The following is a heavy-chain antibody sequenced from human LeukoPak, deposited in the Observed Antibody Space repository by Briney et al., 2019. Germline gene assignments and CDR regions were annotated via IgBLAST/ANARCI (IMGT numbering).Heavy chain of an antibody. CDR1: GGSISSGDYY. CDR2: IYYSGST. V-gene: IGHV4-39*07. Sequence: SETLSLTCTVSGGSISSGDYYWSWIRQPPGKGLEWIGSIYYSGSTYYNPSLKSRVTISVDTSKNQFSLKLSSVTAADTAVYYCARVHFSPTDREQKNMVRGSPRVRYYYMDVWGKGTTVTVSS. CDR3: ARVHFSPTDREQKNMVRGSPRVRYYYMDV. D-gene: IGHD3-10*01. J-gene: IGHJ6*03.